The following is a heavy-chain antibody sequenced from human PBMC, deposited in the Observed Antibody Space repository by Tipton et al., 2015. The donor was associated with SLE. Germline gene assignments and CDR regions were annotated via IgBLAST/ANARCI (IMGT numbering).Heavy chain of an antibody. CDR3: AAGHTFGGVIVI. Sequence: TLSLTCAVYGGSFTGHYWNWFRQPPQKGLEWIGESNESGITHYNSSLKSRVTVSVDPSKNQFSLKLTSVTAADTALYYCAAGHTFGGVIVIWGQGTLVTVSS. V-gene: IGHV4-34*01. J-gene: IGHJ4*02. CDR1: GGSFTGHY. D-gene: IGHD3-16*02. CDR2: SNESGIT.